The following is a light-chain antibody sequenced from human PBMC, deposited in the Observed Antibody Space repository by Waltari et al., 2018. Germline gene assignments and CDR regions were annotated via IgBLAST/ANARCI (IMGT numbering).Light chain of an antibody. CDR2: DVT. CDR3: SSYTSGTTSLV. V-gene: IGLV2-14*01. J-gene: IGLJ1*01. Sequence: QSALAQPASLSGSPGQSITISCTGSISDIGVYNFVSWYQHSPGKAPKLIIYDVTTRPSVLSACFLGSKSANTAPLTISGLQAEDEADYYCSSYTSGTTSLVFGTGTKVTVL. CDR1: ISDIGVYNF.